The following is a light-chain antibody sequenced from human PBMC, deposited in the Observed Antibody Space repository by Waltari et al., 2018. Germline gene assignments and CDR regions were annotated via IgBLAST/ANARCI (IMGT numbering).Light chain of an antibody. CDR2: ATS. V-gene: IGKV1-39*01. J-gene: IGKJ4*01. CDR3: QQSYSTQRVN. CDR1: QSISCY. Sequence: DIQMTQSPSSLSASVGDRVTITCRASQSISCYLNWYQQKPDKAPKLLIHATSTLQSGVPSRFSGSGSETDFALTISSLQPEDFATDFCQQSYSTQRVNFGGGTKVEIK.